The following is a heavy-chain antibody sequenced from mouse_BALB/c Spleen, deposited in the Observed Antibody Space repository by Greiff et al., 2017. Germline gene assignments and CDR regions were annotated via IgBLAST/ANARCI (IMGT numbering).Heavy chain of an antibody. D-gene: IGHD2-1*01. J-gene: IGHJ1*01. V-gene: IGHV5-4*02. CDR3: ARTYYGNYVGWYFDV. CDR2: ISDGGSYT. Sequence: EVQLVESGGGLVKPGGSLKLSCAASGFTFSDYYMYWVRQTPEKRLEWVATISDGGSYTYYPDSVKGRFTISRDNAKNNLYLQMSSLKSEDTAMYYCARTYYGNYVGWYFDVWGAGTTVTVSS. CDR1: GFTFSDYY.